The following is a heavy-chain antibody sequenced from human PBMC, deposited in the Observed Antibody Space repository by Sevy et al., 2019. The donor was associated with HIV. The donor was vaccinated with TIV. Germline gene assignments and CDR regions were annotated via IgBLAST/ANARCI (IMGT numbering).Heavy chain of an antibody. CDR3: ARVYYYDTSGSQETSGGDNKY. J-gene: IGHJ4*02. D-gene: IGHD3-22*01. CDR2: ISYDGSNK. Sequence: GGSLRLSCAASGFTFSSYAMHWVRQAPGKGLEWVAVISYDGSNKYYADSVKGGFTTSRDNSKNTMYLKMNSLRAEDTDVYYCARVYYYDTSGSQETSGGDNKYWGQGTLVTVSS. V-gene: IGHV3-30*04. CDR1: GFTFSSYA.